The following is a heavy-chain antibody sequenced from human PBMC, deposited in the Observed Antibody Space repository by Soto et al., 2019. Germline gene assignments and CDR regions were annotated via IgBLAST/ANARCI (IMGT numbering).Heavy chain of an antibody. Sequence: EVQLLESGGGLVQPGGSLRLSCAASGFSFSTYPMVWVRQAPGKRLEAVSSISGSGGKTYYKDSVKGRFTISRDNSKNTLYLQMNSLRAEDTAVYYCARGSCSGGSCYSGWYFDLWGRGTLVTVSS. CDR1: GFSFSTYP. CDR2: ISGSGGKT. J-gene: IGHJ2*01. CDR3: ARGSCSGGSCYSGWYFDL. V-gene: IGHV3-23*01. D-gene: IGHD2-15*01.